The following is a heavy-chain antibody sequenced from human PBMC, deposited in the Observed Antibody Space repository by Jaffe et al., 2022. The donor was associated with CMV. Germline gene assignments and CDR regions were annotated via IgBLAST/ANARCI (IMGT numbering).Heavy chain of an antibody. V-gene: IGHV1-69*01. CDR2: IIPIFGTA. Sequence: QVQLVQSGAEVKKPGSSVKVSCKASGGTFSSYAISWVRQAPGQGLEWMGGIIPIFGTANYAQKFQGRVTITADESTSTAYMELSSLRSEDTAVYYCARDRSAYCGGDCYPFDYWGQGTLVTVSS. CDR3: ARDRSAYCGGDCYPFDY. D-gene: IGHD2-21*02. CDR1: GGTFSSYA. J-gene: IGHJ4*02.